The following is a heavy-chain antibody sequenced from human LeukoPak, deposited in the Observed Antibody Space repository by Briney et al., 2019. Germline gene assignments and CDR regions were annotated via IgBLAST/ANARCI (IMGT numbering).Heavy chain of an antibody. CDR3: ARDGRFGDYDY. D-gene: IGHD3-10*01. J-gene: IGHJ4*02. CDR1: GFTFSSYE. V-gene: IGHV3-48*03. Sequence: GGSLRLSCAASGFTFSSYEMNWVRQAPGKGLEWVSYISSSGSTIYYADSVKGRLTISRDNAKNSLYLQMNSLRAEDTAVYYCARDGRFGDYDYWGQGTLVTVSS. CDR2: ISSSGSTI.